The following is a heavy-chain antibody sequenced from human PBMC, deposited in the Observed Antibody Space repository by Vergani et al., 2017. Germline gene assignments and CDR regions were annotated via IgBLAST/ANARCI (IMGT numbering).Heavy chain of an antibody. CDR2: ISGSGGST. CDR3: AKCATIGFDWLVYGHYYYYGMDV. CDR1: GFTFSSYA. J-gene: IGHJ6*02. Sequence: EVQLLESGGGLVQPGGSLRLSCAASGFTFSSYAMSWVRQAPGKGLEWVSAISGSGGSTYYADSVKGRFTISRDNSKNTLYLQMNSLRAEDTAVYYCAKCATIGFDWLVYGHYYYYGMDVWGQGTTVTVSS. V-gene: IGHV3-23*01. D-gene: IGHD3-9*01.